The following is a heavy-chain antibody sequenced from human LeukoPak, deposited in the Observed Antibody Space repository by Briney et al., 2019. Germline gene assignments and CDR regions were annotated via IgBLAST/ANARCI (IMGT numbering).Heavy chain of an antibody. CDR1: GGTFSSYA. Sequence: ASVKVSCKASGGTFSSYAISWVRQAPGQGLEWMGGIIPIFGTANYAQKFQGRVTITADKSTSTAYMELSSLRSEDTAVYYCARHGGAARQPNHWGQGTLVTVSS. V-gene: IGHV1-69*06. CDR3: ARHGGAARQPNH. CDR2: IIPIFGTA. J-gene: IGHJ4*02. D-gene: IGHD6-6*01.